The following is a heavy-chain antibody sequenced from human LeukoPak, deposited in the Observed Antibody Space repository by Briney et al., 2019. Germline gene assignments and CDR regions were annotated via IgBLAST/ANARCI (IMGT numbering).Heavy chain of an antibody. J-gene: IGHJ4*02. CDR1: GLTFSGSA. Sequence: GGSLRLSCAASGLTFSGSAMHWVRQASGKGRDRVGRIRGKANSYATAYAASVKGRFTISRDDSKNTAYLQMNSLKTEDTAVYYCTRRSVDTAMVPFDYWGQGTLVTVSS. CDR3: TRRSVDTAMVPFDY. CDR2: IRGKANSYAT. D-gene: IGHD5-18*01. V-gene: IGHV3-73*01.